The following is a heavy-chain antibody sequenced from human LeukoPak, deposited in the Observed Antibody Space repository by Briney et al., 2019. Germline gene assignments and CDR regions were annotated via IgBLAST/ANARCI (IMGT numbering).Heavy chain of an antibody. CDR2: ITHSGSTI. CDR1: RFTFSDYY. CDR3: ARVVGKWEFDY. V-gene: IGHV3-11*01. J-gene: IGHJ4*02. D-gene: IGHD1-26*01. Sequence: GGSLRLSCAASRFTFSDYYMSWIRQAPGRGLECVSYITHSGSTIYYADSVQGRFTISRDNAKNSLYLQMNSLRAEDTAVYYCARVVGKWEFDYWGQGALVTVSS.